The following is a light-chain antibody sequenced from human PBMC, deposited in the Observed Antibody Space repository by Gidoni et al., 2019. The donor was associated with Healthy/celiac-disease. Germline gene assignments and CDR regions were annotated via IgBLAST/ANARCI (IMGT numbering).Light chain of an antibody. CDR1: QGISSY. CDR3: QQLNSYPLT. V-gene: IGKV1-9*01. CDR2: AAS. J-gene: IGKJ4*01. Sequence: DIQLTQSPSFLSASVGDRVTITCWASQGISSYLAWYQQKPGKAPKLLIYAASTLQSGVPSRFSGSGSGTEFTLTISSLQPEDFATYCQQLNSYPLTFGGGTKVEIK.